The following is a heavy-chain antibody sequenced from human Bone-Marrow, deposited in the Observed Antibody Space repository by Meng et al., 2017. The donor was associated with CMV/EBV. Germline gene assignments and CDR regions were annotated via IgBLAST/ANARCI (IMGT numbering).Heavy chain of an antibody. J-gene: IGHJ3*02. CDR2: ISSSSSYI. CDR1: GFTFSSYS. CDR3: AREGTADDAFDI. Sequence: GGSLRLSCAASGFTFSSYSMNWVRQAPGKGLEWVSSISSSSSYIYYADSVKGRFTISRDNAKNSLYLQMNSLRAEDTAVYYGAREGTADDAFDIWGQGTMVTV. V-gene: IGHV3-21*01. D-gene: IGHD1/OR15-1a*01.